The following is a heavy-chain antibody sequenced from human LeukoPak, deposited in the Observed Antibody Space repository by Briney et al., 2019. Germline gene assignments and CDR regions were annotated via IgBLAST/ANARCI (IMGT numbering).Heavy chain of an antibody. CDR3: AKDYRWAFDY. Sequence: PGGSLRLSCAASGFTLSSYWMSWVRQAPGKGLEWVANIKQDGSEKYYVDSVKGRFTISRDNAKNSLYLQMNSLRAEDTAVYYCAKDYRWAFDYWGQGTLVTVSS. V-gene: IGHV3-7*01. D-gene: IGHD6-13*01. CDR1: GFTLSSYW. CDR2: IKQDGSEK. J-gene: IGHJ4*02.